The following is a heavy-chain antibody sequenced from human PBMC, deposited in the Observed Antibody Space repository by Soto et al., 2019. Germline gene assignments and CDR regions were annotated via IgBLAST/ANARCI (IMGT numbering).Heavy chain of an antibody. CDR2: ISWNSGSI. CDR3: AKDMADSSGSPEFDY. Sequence: EVQLVESGGGLVQPGRSLRLSCAASGFTFDDYAMHWVRQAPGKGLEWVSGISWNSGSIGYADSVKGRFTISRDNAKNSLYLQMNSLRAEDTALYYCAKDMADSSGSPEFDYWGQGTLVTVSS. V-gene: IGHV3-9*01. D-gene: IGHD3-22*01. J-gene: IGHJ4*02. CDR1: GFTFDDYA.